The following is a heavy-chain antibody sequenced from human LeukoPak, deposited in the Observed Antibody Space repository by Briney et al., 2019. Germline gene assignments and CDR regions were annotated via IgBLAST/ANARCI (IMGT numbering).Heavy chain of an antibody. CDR2: IYTSGST. D-gene: IGHD3-9*01. V-gene: IGHV4-4*07. CDR1: GGSISSYY. Sequence: SETLSLTCTVSGGSISSYYRSWIRQPAGKGLEWIGRIYTSGSTNYNPSLKSRVTMSVDTSKNQFSLKLSSVTAADTAVYYCARIKTNYDILTGYYLGSWYFDLWGRGTLVTVSS. J-gene: IGHJ2*01. CDR3: ARIKTNYDILTGYYLGSWYFDL.